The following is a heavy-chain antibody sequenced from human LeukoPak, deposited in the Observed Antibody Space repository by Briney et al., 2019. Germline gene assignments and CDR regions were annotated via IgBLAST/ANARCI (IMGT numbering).Heavy chain of an antibody. CDR3: ARNWRSSSSHFDY. Sequence: GGSLRLSCVASGFTFTIYTMNWVRQAPGKGLEWVSSISSSGFINYADSVRGRFTISRDNAKNSLYLQMNSLRAEDTAVYYCARNWRSSSSHFDYWGQGTRVTVSS. D-gene: IGHD6-6*01. J-gene: IGHJ4*02. CDR1: GFTFTIYT. CDR2: ISSSGFI. V-gene: IGHV3-21*06.